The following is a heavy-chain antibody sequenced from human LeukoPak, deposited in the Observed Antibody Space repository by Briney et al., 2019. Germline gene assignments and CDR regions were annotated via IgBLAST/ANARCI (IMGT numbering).Heavy chain of an antibody. J-gene: IGHJ4*02. V-gene: IGHV3-23*01. CDR1: GFTFSSYA. D-gene: IGHD3-22*01. CDR3: AKGDAYYYDSSGYYVF. CDR2: ISGSGGST. Sequence: GGSLRLSCAASGFTFSSYAMSWVRQAPGKGLEWVSAISGSGGSTYYADSVKGRFTISRDNSKNTLYLQMNSLRAEDTAVYYCAKGDAYYYDSSGYYVFWGQGTLVTVSS.